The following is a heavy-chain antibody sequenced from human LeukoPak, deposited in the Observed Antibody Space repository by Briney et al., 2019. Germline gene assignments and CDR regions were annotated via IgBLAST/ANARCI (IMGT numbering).Heavy chain of an antibody. J-gene: IGHJ4*02. CDR1: GFTFSSYG. V-gene: IGHV3-30*18. Sequence: GRSLRLSCAASGFTFSSYGMHWVRQAPGKGLEWVAVISYDGSNKYYADSVKGRFTISRDNSKNTLYLQMNSLRAEDTAVYYCAKDALSTLIVVVTALGAWGQGTPVIVSS. D-gene: IGHD2-21*02. CDR3: AKDALSTLIVVVTALGA. CDR2: ISYDGSNK.